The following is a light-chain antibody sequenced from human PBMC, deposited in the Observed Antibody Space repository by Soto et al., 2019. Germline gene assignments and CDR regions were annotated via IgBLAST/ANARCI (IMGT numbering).Light chain of an antibody. CDR2: EVR. J-gene: IGLJ3*02. V-gene: IGLV2-23*02. CDR1: SRDVGDYNF. Sequence: QSALTQPASVSGSPGQSITISCTGTSRDVGDYNFVSWYQQHPDKAPKLMIYEVRNRPSGVSSRFSGSKSGNTASLTISGLQAEDEADYYCCSYAGSSTWVFGGGTKLTVL. CDR3: CSYAGSSTWV.